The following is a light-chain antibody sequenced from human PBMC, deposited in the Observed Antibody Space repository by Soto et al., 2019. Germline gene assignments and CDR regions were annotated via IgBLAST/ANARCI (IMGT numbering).Light chain of an antibody. V-gene: IGKV2-28*01. J-gene: IGKJ4*01. CDR1: QSLLHSNGYNY. CDR3: MQALQTPLT. Sequence: DIVMTQSPLSLPVTPGEPASISCRSSQSLLHSNGYNYLDWYLQKPGQSPQLLIYLGSNRASGVPDRFSGSASGTDFTLKISRVEAEDFGVYYCMQALQTPLTFGGGTKVEIK. CDR2: LGS.